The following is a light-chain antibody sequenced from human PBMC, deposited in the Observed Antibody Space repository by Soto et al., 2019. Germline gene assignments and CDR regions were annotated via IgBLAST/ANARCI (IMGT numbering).Light chain of an antibody. J-gene: IGLJ1*01. V-gene: IGLV2-14*01. CDR2: EVS. CDR3: ASYASSVTYV. Sequence: QSALTQPDSVSGSPGQSITISCTGTSSDVGGYNYVSWYQLHPGKAPKLMIHEVSERPSGVSNRFSGSKSGNTASLTISGLQAEDEADYYCASYASSVTYVFGSGTKVTV. CDR1: SSDVGGYNY.